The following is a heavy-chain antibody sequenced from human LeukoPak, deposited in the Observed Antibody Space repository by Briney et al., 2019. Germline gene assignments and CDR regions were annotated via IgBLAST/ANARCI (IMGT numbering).Heavy chain of an antibody. V-gene: IGHV3-21*01. CDR1: GFTFSSYS. Sequence: GGSLRLSCAASGFTFSSYSMNWVRQAPGQGLEWVPSISSSSSYIYYADSVKGRFTISRDNAKNSLYLQMNSLRAEDTAVYYCSGYSSGWTYYFDYWGQGTLVTVSS. CDR2: ISSSSSYI. J-gene: IGHJ4*02. D-gene: IGHD6-19*01. CDR3: SGYSSGWTYYFDY.